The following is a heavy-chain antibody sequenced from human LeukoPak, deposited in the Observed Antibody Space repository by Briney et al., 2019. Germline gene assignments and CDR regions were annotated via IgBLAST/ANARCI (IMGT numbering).Heavy chain of an antibody. CDR2: ISHSGDT. V-gene: IGHV4-59*08. D-gene: IGHD6-19*01. CDR3: ARQPISGWDFDY. CDR1: GVSISGHY. Sequence: KSSETLSLTCSVSGVSISGHYWGWIRLTPGKGLEWIGYISHSGDTRYSPSLKSRVTISLDTSKNQFSLTLNSVTAADTAVYYCARQPISGWDFDYWGQGTLVTVSS. J-gene: IGHJ4*02.